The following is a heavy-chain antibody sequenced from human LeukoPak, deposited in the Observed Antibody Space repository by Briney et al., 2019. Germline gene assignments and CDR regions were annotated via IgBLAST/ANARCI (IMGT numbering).Heavy chain of an antibody. J-gene: IGHJ5*02. CDR3: ARGSLYYYDSSGYQANWFDP. Sequence: GGSLRLSCAASGFTFSSYGMNWVRQAPGKGLEWVSSISSSSSYIYYADSVKGRFTISRDNAKNSLYLQMNSLRAEDTAVYYCARGSLYYYDSSGYQANWFDPWGQGTLVTVSS. CDR1: GFTFSSYG. CDR2: ISSSSSYI. V-gene: IGHV3-21*01. D-gene: IGHD3-22*01.